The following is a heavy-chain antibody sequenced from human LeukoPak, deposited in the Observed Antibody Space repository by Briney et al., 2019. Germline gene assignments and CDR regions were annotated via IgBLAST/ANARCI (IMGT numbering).Heavy chain of an antibody. CDR1: GYTFISYG. D-gene: IGHD3-10*01. V-gene: IGHV1-18*01. Sequence: ASVKVSCKASGYTFISYGFSWVRQAPGQGPVWMGWISAYDGNTNSAQKFQGRVIMTTDTSASTAYMELRSLRPDDTAVYYCVRDGYGSGKGFFDYWGQGTLVTVSS. J-gene: IGHJ4*02. CDR3: VRDGYGSGKGFFDY. CDR2: ISAYDGNT.